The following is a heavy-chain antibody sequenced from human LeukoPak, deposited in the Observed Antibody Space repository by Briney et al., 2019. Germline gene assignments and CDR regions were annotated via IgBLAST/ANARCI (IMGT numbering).Heavy chain of an antibody. CDR3: ARGYSYGDY. V-gene: IGHV3-7*04. CDR1: GFTLSSYW. Sequence: GGSLILSCAASGFTLSSYWMTWVRQAPGKGLEWVANIKQDGSERYYVDSVKGRFTISRDSAKNSVYLQMNSLRAEDTAVYYCARGYSYGDYWGQGTLVTVSS. CDR2: IKQDGSER. D-gene: IGHD5-18*01. J-gene: IGHJ4*02.